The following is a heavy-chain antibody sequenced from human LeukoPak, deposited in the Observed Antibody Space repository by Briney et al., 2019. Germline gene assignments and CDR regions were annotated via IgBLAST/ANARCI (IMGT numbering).Heavy chain of an antibody. CDR3: ATSYYDILTGYRPLAY. J-gene: IGHJ4*02. Sequence: ASVKVSCKVSGYTLTELSMHWVRQAPGKGLEWMGGFDPENGETIYAQKFQGRVTMTEDTSTDTAYMELSSLRSEDTAVYYCATSYYDILTGYRPLAYWGQGTLVTVSS. D-gene: IGHD3-9*01. CDR1: GYTLTELS. V-gene: IGHV1-24*01. CDR2: FDPENGET.